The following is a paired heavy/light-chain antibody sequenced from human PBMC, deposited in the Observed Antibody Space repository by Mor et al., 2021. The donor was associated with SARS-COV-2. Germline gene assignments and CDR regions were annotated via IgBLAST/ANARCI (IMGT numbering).Heavy chain of an antibody. Sequence: EVQLVESGGGLVQPGRSLRLSCAASGFTFDDYVMHWVRQAPGKGLEWVSSITWNSGSIAYADSVRGRFTISRDNAKTSLYLQMKSLRTEDTALYYCARGHCAGDCSPDYWGQGTLVTVSS. CDR1: GFTFDDYV. CDR3: ARGHCAGDCSPDY. D-gene: IGHD2-21*02. V-gene: IGHV3-9*01. CDR2: ITWNSGSI. J-gene: IGHJ4*02.
Light chain of an antibody. CDR2: EGT. CDR1: SSDVGTYNL. V-gene: IGLV2-23*01. CDR3: CSYTISSTPHVV. Sequence: QSALTQPASVSGSPGQSITISCTGTSSDVGTYNLVSWYQQRPGKAPTLMISEGTKRPSGISNRFSGSKSGNTASLTISGLQAEDEADYYCCSYTISSTPHVVFGGGTKLTVL. J-gene: IGLJ2*01.